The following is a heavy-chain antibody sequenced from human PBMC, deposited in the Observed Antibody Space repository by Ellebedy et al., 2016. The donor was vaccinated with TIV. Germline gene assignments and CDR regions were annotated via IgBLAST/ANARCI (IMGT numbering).Heavy chain of an antibody. CDR2: ISSNSGSNT. V-gene: IGHV3-21*04. Sequence: GESLKISCSASGFSFNSYAMSWVRQARGQGLEWVSYISSNSGSNTYYADSVKGRFTISRDSTKNSVYLQMNSLRAEDTAVYYWARGWYWNGASSPTGNWFETWGQGTLVIVSS. D-gene: IGHD2-15*01. CDR1: GFSFNSYA. CDR3: ARGWYWNGASSPTGNWFET. J-gene: IGHJ5*02.